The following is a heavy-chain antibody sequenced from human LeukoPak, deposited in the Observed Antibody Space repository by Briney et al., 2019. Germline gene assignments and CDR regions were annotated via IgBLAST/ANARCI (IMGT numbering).Heavy chain of an antibody. CDR1: GFTFSSYS. CDR3: ARVGAEDAFDI. CDR2: ISSSSSYI. J-gene: IGHJ3*02. V-gene: IGHV3-21*01. D-gene: IGHD3-16*01. Sequence: GGSLRLSCAASGFTFSSYSMNWARQAPGKGLEWVSSISSSSSYIYYADSVKGRFTISRDNAKNSLYLQMNSLRAEDTAVYYCARVGAEDAFDIWGQGTMVTVSS.